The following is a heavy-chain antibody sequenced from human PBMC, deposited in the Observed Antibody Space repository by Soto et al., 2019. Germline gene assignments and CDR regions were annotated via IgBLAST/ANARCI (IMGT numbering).Heavy chain of an antibody. CDR3: ARRGIGYYNMDV. CDR2: LSNSGGTT. CDR1: GFTLSSYA. V-gene: IGHV3-23*01. D-gene: IGHD3-16*01. Sequence: GGSLRLSCAASGFTLSSYAMSWVRQAPGKGLEWVSTLSNSGGTTYYPDSVKGRFTISRDSSKSTLYLEMNSLRAEDTAVYYCARRGIGYYNMDVWGRGTTVTVS. J-gene: IGHJ6*03.